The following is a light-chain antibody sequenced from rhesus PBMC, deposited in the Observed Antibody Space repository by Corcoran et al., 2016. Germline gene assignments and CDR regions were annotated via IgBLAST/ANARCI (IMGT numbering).Light chain of an antibody. Sequence: DIQMTQSPSSLSASVGDRVTITCRACENVNNFLNWYQQKPGKAPKLLIYKAYTLQSGVPSRFSGSGSGTDYTFPISSLQSEDVATYYCQHNYGTPFTFGPGTKLDIK. CDR2: KAY. CDR3: QHNYGTPFT. V-gene: IGKV1-74*01. J-gene: IGKJ3*01. CDR1: ENVNNF.